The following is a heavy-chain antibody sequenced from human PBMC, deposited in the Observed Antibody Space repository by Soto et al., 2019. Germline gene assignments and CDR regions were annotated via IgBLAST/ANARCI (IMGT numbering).Heavy chain of an antibody. V-gene: IGHV4-59*01. Sequence: SETLSLTCTVSGGSISSYYWSWIRQPPGKGLEWIGYIYYSGSTNYNPSLKSRVTISVDTSKNQFSLKLSSVTAADTAVYYCARAQGWGYYFDYWGQGTLVTVSS. J-gene: IGHJ4*02. CDR3: ARAQGWGYYFDY. CDR1: GGSISSYY. D-gene: IGHD1-26*01. CDR2: IYYSGST.